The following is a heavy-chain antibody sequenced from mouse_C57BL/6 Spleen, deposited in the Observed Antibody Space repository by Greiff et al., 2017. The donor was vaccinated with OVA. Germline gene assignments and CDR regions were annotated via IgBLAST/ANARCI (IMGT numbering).Heavy chain of an antibody. Sequence: EVQLQESGGGLVQPGGSMKLSCAASGFTFSDAWMDWVRQSPEKGLEWVAEISNKDNNPATSYAETVKGRFTMSKDDAKSSGDLQMNSLRAEDTGIYYCTSSTHYYGSSYWYFGVWGTGTTVTVAS. CDR2: ISNKDNNPAT. V-gene: IGHV6-6*01. D-gene: IGHD1-1*01. J-gene: IGHJ1*03. CDR3: TSSTHYYGSSYWYFGV. CDR1: GFTFSDAW.